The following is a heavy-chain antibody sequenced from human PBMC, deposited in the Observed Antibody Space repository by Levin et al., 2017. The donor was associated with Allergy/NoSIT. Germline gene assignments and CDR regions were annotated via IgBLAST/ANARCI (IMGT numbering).Heavy chain of an antibody. CDR3: TRVYTGSAFEH. CDR2: ISYYGST. V-gene: IGHV4-39*07. D-gene: IGHD1-26*01. CDR1: GGSITTSPYY. J-gene: IGHJ4*02. Sequence: SQTLSLPCTVSGGSITTSPYYWGWIRQAPGKGLEWIGSISYYGSTHYNSSLQSRVTISRDTSKNQFSLTLSSVTAADTAVYYCTRVYTGSAFEHWGQGTLVTVSS.